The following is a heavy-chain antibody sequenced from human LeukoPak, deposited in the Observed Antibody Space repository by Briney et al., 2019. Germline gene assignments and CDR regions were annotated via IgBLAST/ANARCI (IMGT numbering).Heavy chain of an antibody. J-gene: IGHJ3*02. D-gene: IGHD6-19*01. V-gene: IGHV4-59*01. CDR2: IYYSGST. Sequence: SEALSLTCTVSGGSISSYYWSWIRQPPGKGLEWIGYIYYSGSTNYNPSLKNRVTFSVDTSKNQFSLNLSSVTAADTAVYYCARGYTSGWSPALDIWGQGTMVTVSS. CDR3: ARGYTSGWSPALDI. CDR1: GGSISSYY.